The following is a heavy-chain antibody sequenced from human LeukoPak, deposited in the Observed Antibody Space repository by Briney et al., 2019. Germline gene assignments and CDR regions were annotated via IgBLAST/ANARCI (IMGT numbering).Heavy chain of an antibody. J-gene: IGHJ4*02. V-gene: IGHV3-23*01. Sequence: GGSLRLSCAASGFTFSSYAMSWVRQAPGKGLEWVSVISGSGGSTYYANSVKGRFTISRDNSKNTLYLRMNSLRAEDTAVYYCAKGELSSDAFYFDYWGQGALVTVSS. D-gene: IGHD1-7*01. CDR3: AKGELSSDAFYFDY. CDR2: ISGSGGST. CDR1: GFTFSSYA.